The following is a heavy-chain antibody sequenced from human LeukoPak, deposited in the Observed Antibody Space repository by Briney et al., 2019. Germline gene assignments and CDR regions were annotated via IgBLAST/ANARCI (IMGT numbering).Heavy chain of an antibody. J-gene: IGHJ4*02. CDR2: ISGSGGST. Sequence: GASLRLSCAASGFTFSSYAMSWVRQAPGKGLEWVSAISGSGGSTYYADSVKGRFTISRDNSKNTLYLQMNSLRAEDTAVYCCAKSTVFERWLQDYWGQGTLVTVSS. V-gene: IGHV3-23*01. CDR3: AKSTVFERWLQDY. CDR1: GFTFSSYA. D-gene: IGHD5-24*01.